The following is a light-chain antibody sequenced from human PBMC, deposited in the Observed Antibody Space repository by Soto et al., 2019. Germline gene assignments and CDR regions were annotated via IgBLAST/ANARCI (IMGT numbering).Light chain of an antibody. CDR2: GAS. Sequence: EIVLTQSPATLSLSPGEGATLPCRASQSVSTSLAWYQQKPGQAPRLLTYGASRRAAGIPGRFSGSGSGTDFTLTISSLEPEDFAVYYCQQRSDWLTFGGGTKVDIK. CDR3: QQRSDWLT. CDR1: QSVSTS. V-gene: IGKV3-11*01. J-gene: IGKJ4*01.